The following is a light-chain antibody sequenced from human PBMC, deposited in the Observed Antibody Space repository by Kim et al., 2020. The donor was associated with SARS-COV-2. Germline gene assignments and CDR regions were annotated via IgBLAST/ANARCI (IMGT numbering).Light chain of an antibody. CDR2: GTS. Sequence: ELILTQSPGTLSLSPGERATLSCRASQSVSGSYLAWYQRKPGQAPRLLIYGTSKRATGMADRFGGSGSGTDFTLTISRLEPEDITVYYCQHYGTSPVRTCGGETKVDIK. V-gene: IGKV3-20*01. CDR3: QHYGTSPVRT. CDR1: QSVSGSY. J-gene: IGKJ4*01.